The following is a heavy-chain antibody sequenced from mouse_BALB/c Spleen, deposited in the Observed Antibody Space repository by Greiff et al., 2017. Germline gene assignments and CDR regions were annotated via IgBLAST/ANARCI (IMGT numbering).Heavy chain of an antibody. J-gene: IGHJ4*01. Sequence: QVQLKQSGPGILQPSQTLSLTCSFSGFSLSTSGMGVSWIRQPSGKGLEWLAHIYWDDDKRYNPSLKSRLTISKDTSRNQVFLKITSVDTADTATYYCARYNYYDSSSYAMDYWGQGTSVTVSS. CDR1: GFSLSTSGMG. CDR2: IYWDDDK. CDR3: ARYNYYDSSSYAMDY. V-gene: IGHV8-12*01. D-gene: IGHD1-1*01.